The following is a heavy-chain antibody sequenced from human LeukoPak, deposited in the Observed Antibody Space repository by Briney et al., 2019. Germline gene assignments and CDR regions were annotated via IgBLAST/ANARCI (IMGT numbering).Heavy chain of an antibody. J-gene: IGHJ4*02. V-gene: IGHV5-51*01. Sequence: GEPLKISCQGSGYSFTSYWIGWVRQTPGKGLEWMGSIYPGDSNTKYNPSFQGQVIISADKSISTAYLQWSSLKPSDTAMYYCARRRRDGYIDYWGQGTLVTVSS. D-gene: IGHD5-24*01. CDR3: ARRRRDGYIDY. CDR1: GYSFTSYW. CDR2: IYPGDSNT.